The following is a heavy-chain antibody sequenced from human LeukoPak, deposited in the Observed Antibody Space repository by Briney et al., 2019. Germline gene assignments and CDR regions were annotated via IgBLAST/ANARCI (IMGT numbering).Heavy chain of an antibody. CDR2: IKEDGSDK. CDR3: ARLTDAVTIFDY. CDR1: GFTFAHYW. V-gene: IGHV3-7*01. J-gene: IGHJ4*02. D-gene: IGHD4-17*01. Sequence: GGSLRLSCIASGFTFAHYWMSWVLQALGKGLEWVASIKEDGSDKYYVDSVKGRFTISRDNTQNSLYVQMNSLRAEDTAVYYCARLTDAVTIFDYWGQGILVTVSS.